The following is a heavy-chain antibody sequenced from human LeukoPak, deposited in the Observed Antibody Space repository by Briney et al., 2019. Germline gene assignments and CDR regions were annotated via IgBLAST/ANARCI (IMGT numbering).Heavy chain of an antibody. Sequence: ASVKVSCKASGYTFTGYYMHWVRQAPGQGLEWMGWINPNSGGTNYAQKFQGRATMTRDTSISTAYMELSRLRSDDTAVYYCARDDVLTGGSFDPWGQGTLVTVSS. J-gene: IGHJ5*02. CDR3: ARDDVLTGGSFDP. CDR2: INPNSGGT. CDR1: GYTFTGYY. V-gene: IGHV1-2*02. D-gene: IGHD2-8*02.